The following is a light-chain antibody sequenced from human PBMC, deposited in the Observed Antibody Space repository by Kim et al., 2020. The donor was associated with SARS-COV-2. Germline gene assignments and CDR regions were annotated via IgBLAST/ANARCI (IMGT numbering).Light chain of an antibody. CDR1: SSNSGAGFD. CDR3: QSYDSRLSVV. V-gene: IGLV1-40*01. J-gene: IGLJ2*01. CDR2: GNS. Sequence: GQRVTISCTGSSSNSGAGFDVHWYQHLPGTAPKLLIYGNSNRPSGVPDRFSGSKSGTSVSLAITGLQADDEADYYCQSYDSRLSVVFGGGTKLTVL.